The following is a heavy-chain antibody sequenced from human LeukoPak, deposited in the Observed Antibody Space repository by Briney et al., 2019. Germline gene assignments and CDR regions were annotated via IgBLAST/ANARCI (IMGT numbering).Heavy chain of an antibody. CDR2: VSGPGTDT. V-gene: IGHV3-23*01. J-gene: IGHJ4*02. CDR3: AKYCGADCFSGIDH. Sequence: GGSLRLSCVASGFTSSNYAMTWVRQAPGKGLEWVSTVSGPGTDTYYVDSLKGRFTISRDNPKQTVYLQMKNLRHEDTAIYYCAKYCGADCFSGIDHWGQGTLVTVSS. CDR1: GFTSSNYA. D-gene: IGHD2-21*02.